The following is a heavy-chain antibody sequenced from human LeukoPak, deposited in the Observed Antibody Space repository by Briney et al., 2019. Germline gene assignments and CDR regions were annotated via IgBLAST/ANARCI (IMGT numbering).Heavy chain of an antibody. CDR1: GGSISSYY. J-gene: IGHJ6*03. V-gene: IGHV4-59*01. CDR3: ARDHHYYYYMDV. CDR2: IYYSGST. Sequence: PSETLSLTCTVSGGSISSYYWSWIRQPPGKGLEWIGYIYYSGSTNYNPSLKSRVTISVDTSKNQFSLKLSSVTAADTAVYYCARDHHYYYYMDVWGKGTTVTVSS.